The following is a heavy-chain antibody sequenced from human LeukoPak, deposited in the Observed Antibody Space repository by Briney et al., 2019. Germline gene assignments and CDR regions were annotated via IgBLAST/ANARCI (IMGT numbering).Heavy chain of an antibody. J-gene: IGHJ4*02. CDR1: GGSISSSSYY. D-gene: IGHD1-14*01. CDR3: ARDLSGQVRNWNHEFDY. CDR2: IYYSGST. V-gene: IGHV4-39*07. Sequence: TSETLSLTCTVSGGSISSSSYYWGWIRQPPGKGLEWIGSIYYSGSTYYNPSLKSRVTISVDTSKNQFSLKLSSVTAADTAVYYCARDLSGQVRNWNHEFDYWGQGTLVTVSS.